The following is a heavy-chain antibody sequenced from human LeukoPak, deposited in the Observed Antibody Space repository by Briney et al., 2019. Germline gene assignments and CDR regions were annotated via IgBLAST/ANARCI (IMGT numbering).Heavy chain of an antibody. V-gene: IGHV3-48*03. J-gene: IGHJ4*02. D-gene: IGHD7-27*01. Sequence: GGSLRLSCAASGFTFSSYEMSWVRQAPGKGLEWVSYISSSGTTKKYADSVKGRFTISRDNAKNSLYLQMNSLRAEDTAVYYCARESNGDGFDPDYWGQGTLVTVSS. CDR2: ISSSGTTK. CDR3: ARESNGDGFDPDY. CDR1: GFTFSSYE.